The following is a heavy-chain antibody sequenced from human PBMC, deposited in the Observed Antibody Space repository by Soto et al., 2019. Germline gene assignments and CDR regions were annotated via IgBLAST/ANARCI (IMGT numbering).Heavy chain of an antibody. Sequence: AETLSLTCTVSGGSISSGGYYWSWLRQHPGKGLEWIGYIYYSGSTYYNPSLKSRVTISVDTSKNQFSLKLSSVTAADTAVYYCARLRYYYGMDVWGQGTTVTVSS. CDR3: ARLRYYYGMDV. V-gene: IGHV4-39*01. J-gene: IGHJ6*02. CDR2: IYYSGST. CDR1: GGSISSGGYY.